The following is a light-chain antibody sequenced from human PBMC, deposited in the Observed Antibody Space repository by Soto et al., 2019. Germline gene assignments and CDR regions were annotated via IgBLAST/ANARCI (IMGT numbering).Light chain of an antibody. J-gene: IGLJ1*01. Sequence: QSVLTQPASVSGSPGQSITISCTGTSSDVGGYNYVSWYQQHPGKAPKLMIYDVSDRPSGVSNRFSGSKSGNTASLTISGLQSEDEAEYYCSSYTSSRILYVFGTGTKLTVL. CDR1: SSDVGGYNY. V-gene: IGLV2-14*03. CDR2: DVS. CDR3: SSYTSSRILYV.